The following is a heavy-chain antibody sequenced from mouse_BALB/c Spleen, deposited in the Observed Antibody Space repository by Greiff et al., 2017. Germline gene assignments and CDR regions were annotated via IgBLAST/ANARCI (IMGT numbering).Heavy chain of an antibody. V-gene: IGHV5-4*02. Sequence: EVKLMESGGGLVKPGGSLKLSCAASGFTFCDYYMYWVRQTPEKRLEWVATISDGGSYTYYPDSVKGRFTISRDNAKNNLYLQMSSLKSEDTAMYYCARDRGGRRAWFAYWGPGSLVTVSA. D-gene: IGHD3-1*01. CDR2: ISDGGSYT. CDR1: GFTFCDYY. J-gene: IGHJ3*01. CDR3: ARDRGGRRAWFAY.